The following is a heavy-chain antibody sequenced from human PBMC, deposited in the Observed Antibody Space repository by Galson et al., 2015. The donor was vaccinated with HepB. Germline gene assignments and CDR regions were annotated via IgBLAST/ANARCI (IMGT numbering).Heavy chain of an antibody. J-gene: IGHJ6*02. Sequence: SVKVSCKASGYTFTSYGISWVRQAPGQGLEWMGWISAYNGYTDYAQKLQGGVTMTTDTSTSTAYMELRSLRSDDTAVYYCAREWGDIVVVPAAMGYHHYGMDVWGQGTTVTVSS. D-gene: IGHD2-2*01. CDR1: GYTFTSYG. CDR2: ISAYNGYT. V-gene: IGHV1-18*01. CDR3: AREWGDIVVVPAAMGYHHYGMDV.